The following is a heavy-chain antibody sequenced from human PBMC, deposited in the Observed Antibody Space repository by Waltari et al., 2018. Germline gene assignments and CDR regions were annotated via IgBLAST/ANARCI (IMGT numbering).Heavy chain of an antibody. D-gene: IGHD6-13*01. CDR1: GYTLTELS. V-gene: IGHV1-24*01. J-gene: IGHJ5*02. CDR3: ATGPPGAAAPTWFDP. CDR2: FGPEDGET. Sequence: QVQLVQSGAEVKKPGASVKVSCKVSGYTLTELSMHWVRQAPGKGLEWMGGFGPEDGETVYAQKFQGRVTMTEDTSTDTAYMELSSLRSEDTAVYYCATGPPGAAAPTWFDPWGQGTLVTVSS.